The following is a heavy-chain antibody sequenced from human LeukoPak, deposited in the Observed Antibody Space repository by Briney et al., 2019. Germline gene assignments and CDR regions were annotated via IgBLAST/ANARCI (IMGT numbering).Heavy chain of an antibody. Sequence: PSETLSLTCTVSGGSISSDHWNWIRQPAGKGLEWIGRVFGGGSTNHNPSLQSRVSMSVDTSKNQFSLHLNSVAAADTAVYYCAREMAGRGKFDYWGQGILVTVSS. CDR3: AREMAGRGKFDY. D-gene: IGHD6-19*01. CDR2: VFGGGST. J-gene: IGHJ4*02. V-gene: IGHV4-4*07. CDR1: GGSISSDH.